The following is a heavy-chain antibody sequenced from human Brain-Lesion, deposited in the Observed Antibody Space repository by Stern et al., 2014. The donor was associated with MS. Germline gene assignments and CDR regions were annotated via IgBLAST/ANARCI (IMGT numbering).Heavy chain of an antibody. CDR2: SDHSGST. CDR1: GGSISSSNW. CDR3: ARFPASRPHVFDS. Sequence: QVQLQESGPGLVKPSGTLSLTCAVSGGSISSSNWWSWVRQSPGKGLEWIGESDHSGSTIYNPSLKRRVTGSVDKSKNRFSLNLRSVTAADTAVYFCARFPASRPHVFDSWGQGTLVTVSS. D-gene: IGHD6-13*01. V-gene: IGHV4-4*02. J-gene: IGHJ4*02.